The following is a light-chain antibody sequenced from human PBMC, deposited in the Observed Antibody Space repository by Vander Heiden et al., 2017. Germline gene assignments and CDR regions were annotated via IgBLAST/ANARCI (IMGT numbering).Light chain of an antibody. V-gene: IGKV1-5*03. CDR3: QQYNRMGT. Sequence: DIQMTQSPSTLSASVGDRVTITCRASQSISSWLAWYQQKPGKAHKLLIYKASSLESGVPSRFSGSGSGTEFTLTISSLQPDDFATYYCQQYNRMGTFGQGTKVEIK. J-gene: IGKJ1*01. CDR2: KAS. CDR1: QSISSW.